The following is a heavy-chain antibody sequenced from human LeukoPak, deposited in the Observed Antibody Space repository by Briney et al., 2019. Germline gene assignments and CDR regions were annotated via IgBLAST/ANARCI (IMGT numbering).Heavy chain of an antibody. J-gene: IGHJ4*02. CDR2: IYYSGST. CDR1: GGSISSSSYY. Sequence: SETLFLTCNVSGGSISSSSYYWGWIRQPPGKGLEWIGNIYYSGSTYSNPSLKSRVTISVDTSKNQFSLKLSSVTAADTAVYYCARLRGGLDYFDYWGQGTLVTVSS. CDR3: ARLRGGLDYFDY. V-gene: IGHV4-39*01. D-gene: IGHD6-19*01.